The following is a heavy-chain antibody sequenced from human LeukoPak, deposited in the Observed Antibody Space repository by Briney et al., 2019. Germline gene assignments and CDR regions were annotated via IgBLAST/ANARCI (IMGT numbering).Heavy chain of an antibody. CDR3: ATTYGSGSYYFDY. J-gene: IGHJ4*02. Sequence: PSETLSLTCAVSGGSISSSNWWSWVRQPPGKGLEWIGEIYHSGGTNYNPSLKSRVTISVDKSKNQFSLKLSSVTAADTAVYYCATTYGSGSYYFDYWGQGPLVTVSS. V-gene: IGHV4-4*02. CDR2: IYHSGGT. CDR1: GGSISSSNW. D-gene: IGHD3-10*01.